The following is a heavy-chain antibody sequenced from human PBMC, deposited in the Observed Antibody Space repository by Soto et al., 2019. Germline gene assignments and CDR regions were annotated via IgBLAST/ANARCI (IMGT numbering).Heavy chain of an antibody. CDR3: AKDPHSSSSEYVY. CDR2: ISGSGGST. V-gene: IGHV3-23*01. J-gene: IGHJ4*02. CDR1: GFTFSSYA. D-gene: IGHD6-6*01. Sequence: GGSVRLSXAASGFTFSSYAMSWVRQAPGKGLEWVSAISGSGGSTYYADSVKGRFTISRDNSKNTLYLQMNSLRAEDTAVYYCAKDPHSSSSEYVYWGQGTLVTVSS.